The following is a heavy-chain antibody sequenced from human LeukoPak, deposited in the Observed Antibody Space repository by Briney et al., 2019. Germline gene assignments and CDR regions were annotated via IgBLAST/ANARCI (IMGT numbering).Heavy chain of an antibody. V-gene: IGHV4-34*01. Sequence: SETLSLTCAVYGGSFSGYYWSWIRQPPGKGLEWIGEINHSGSTNYNPSLKSRVTISVDTSKNQFSLKLSSVTAADTAVYYCARAVVVRGVIITDHNWFDPWGQGTLVTVSS. CDR2: INHSGST. CDR3: ARAVVVRGVIITDHNWFDP. CDR1: GGSFSGYY. J-gene: IGHJ5*02. D-gene: IGHD3-10*01.